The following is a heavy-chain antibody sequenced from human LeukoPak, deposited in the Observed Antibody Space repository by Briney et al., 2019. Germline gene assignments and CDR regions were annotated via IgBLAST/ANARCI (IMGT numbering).Heavy chain of an antibody. CDR2: VSGSGAST. V-gene: IGHV3-23*01. J-gene: IGHJ6*03. D-gene: IGHD3-22*01. CDR1: GFYFESYA. Sequence: PGGSLRLSCATSGFYFESYAMSWVRLAPGKGLEWVSGVSGSGASTYYADSVKGRFTISRDSSKNTLYLQLNSLRVEDTAVYYCARVYGSSNYYYDRYYYYMDVWGRGTTGTVSS. CDR3: ARVYGSSNYYYDRYYYYMDV.